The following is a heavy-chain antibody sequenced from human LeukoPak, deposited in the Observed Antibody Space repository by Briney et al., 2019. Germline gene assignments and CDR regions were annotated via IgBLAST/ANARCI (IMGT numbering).Heavy chain of an antibody. D-gene: IGHD3-3*01. V-gene: IGHV1-2*06. J-gene: IGHJ4*02. CDR3: ARVTWKTIIAAPDY. Sequence: ASVKVSCKTSEYTFTDYYIHWVRQAPGQGLEWMGQLNPHTGGANYAQKFQGRVSMTRDASINTAYMEVTRLTSDDTAVYYCARVTWKTIIAAPDYWGQGTLVTVSS. CDR2: LNPHTGGA. CDR1: EYTFTDYY.